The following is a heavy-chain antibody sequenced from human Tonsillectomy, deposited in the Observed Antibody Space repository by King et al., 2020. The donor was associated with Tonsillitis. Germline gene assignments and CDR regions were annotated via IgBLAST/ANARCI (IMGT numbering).Heavy chain of an antibody. J-gene: IGHJ4*02. CDR2: ISAYNGNT. V-gene: IGHV1-18*04. D-gene: IGHD3-10*01. CDR3: ARDLTSLWYGGLFRHFDC. Sequence: VQLVQSGAEVKKPGASVKVSCKASGYTFTGYGFSWVRQAPGQGLEWMGWISAYNGNTKYAQKLQGRVTMTTDTSTSTAYMELRSLRFDDTAVYYCARDLTSLWYGGLFRHFDCWGQGPLVTVPS. CDR1: GYTFTGYG.